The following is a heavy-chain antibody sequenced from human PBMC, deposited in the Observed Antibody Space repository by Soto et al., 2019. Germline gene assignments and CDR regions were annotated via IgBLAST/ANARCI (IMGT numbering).Heavy chain of an antibody. V-gene: IGHV5-51*01. CDR2: FYPGDSDT. D-gene: IGHD4-17*01. CDR3: ARQGNGAEGFDY. CDR1: GYYFPSYW. J-gene: IGHJ4*02. Sequence: PGESLKISCKGSGYYFPSYWIGWVRQMPGKGLEWMGIFYPGDSDTRYSPSFQGQVTISADRSISAAYLQWSSLKPSDTAMYYCARQGNGAEGFDYWGQGTLVTVSS.